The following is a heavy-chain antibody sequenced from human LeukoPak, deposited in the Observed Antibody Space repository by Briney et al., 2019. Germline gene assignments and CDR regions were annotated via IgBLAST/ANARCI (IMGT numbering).Heavy chain of an antibody. D-gene: IGHD3-22*01. V-gene: IGHV3-49*04. CDR3: TRRYNYDTSGYYYVRDAFDI. Sequence: GGSLRLSCTAPGFTFGDYDMSWVRQAPGKGLEWVGFIRSKTYGGTTKYAASVKGRFTISRDDSKSIAYLQMNSLKTEDTAVYYCTRRYNYDTSGYYYVRDAFDIWGQGTMVTVSS. CDR1: GFTFGDYD. J-gene: IGHJ3*02. CDR2: IRSKTYGGTT.